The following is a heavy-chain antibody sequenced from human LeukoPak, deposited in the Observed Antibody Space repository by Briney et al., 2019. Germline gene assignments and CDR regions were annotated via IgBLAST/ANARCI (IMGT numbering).Heavy chain of an antibody. V-gene: IGHV3-23*01. CDR2: ISGSGGST. J-gene: IGHJ4*02. Sequence: GGSLRLSCAASGFTFSSYAMSWVRQTPGKGLEWVSAISGSGGSTYYPDSVKGRFTISRDNSKNTLYLQMNSLRAEDTAVYYCAFAYSSLGYFDYWGQGTLVTVSS. CDR3: AFAYSSLGYFDY. CDR1: GFTFSSYA. D-gene: IGHD6-13*01.